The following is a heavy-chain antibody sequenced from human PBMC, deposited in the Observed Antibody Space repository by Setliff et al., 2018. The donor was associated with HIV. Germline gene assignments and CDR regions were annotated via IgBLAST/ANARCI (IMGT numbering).Heavy chain of an antibody. CDR1: GGPFDVHT. CDR2: INHRGNT. V-gene: IGHV4-34*01. Sequence: SETLSLACAVYGGPFDVHTWNWVRQAPGKRLEWLADINHRGNTNLNPSLKGRLTIAVDTSRDQFSLSLKSVTVADSAAYFCARGQRASPGPGTHYLDVWSKGTSVTVSS. D-gene: IGHD6-25*01. CDR3: ARGQRASPGPGTHYLDV. J-gene: IGHJ6*03.